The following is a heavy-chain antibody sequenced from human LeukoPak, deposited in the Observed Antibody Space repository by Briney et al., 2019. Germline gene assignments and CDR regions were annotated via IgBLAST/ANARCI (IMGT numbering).Heavy chain of an antibody. V-gene: IGHV5-51*01. CDR2: IFPGDSDT. J-gene: IGHJ3*02. CDR1: GFTFSSYE. CDR3: ATQNTNYYDSSGYPFDI. Sequence: GGSLRLSCIASGFTFSSYEMSWVRQAPGKGLEWMGFIFPGDSDTRYRPSFQGQVTISADKSISTAYLQWSSLKASDTAMYYCATQNTNYYDSSGYPFDIWGQGTMVTVSS. D-gene: IGHD3-22*01.